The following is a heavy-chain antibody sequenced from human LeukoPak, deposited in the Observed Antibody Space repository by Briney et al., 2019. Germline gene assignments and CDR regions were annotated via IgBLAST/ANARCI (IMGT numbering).Heavy chain of an antibody. CDR3: VRQRGASGTINHFDP. CDR2: IYPDDSDT. D-gene: IGHD3-10*01. J-gene: IGHJ5*02. Sequence: GESLKISCKTSGYSFTTYWIGWVRQMPGTGLGWVGAIYPDDSDTRYSPSFQGQVVISADRSIRTAYLQWNTLKTSDTAMYYCVRQRGASGTINHFDPWGQGTLVTVSS. CDR1: GYSFTTYW. V-gene: IGHV5-51*01.